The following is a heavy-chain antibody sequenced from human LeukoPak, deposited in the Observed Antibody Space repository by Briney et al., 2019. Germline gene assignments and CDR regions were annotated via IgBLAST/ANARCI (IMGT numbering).Heavy chain of an antibody. V-gene: IGHV3-48*04. D-gene: IGHD3-22*01. CDR1: GFTFSSYT. Sequence: GGSLRLSCAASGFTFSSYTMHWVRQAPGKGLEWVSYISSSSSTIYYADSVKGRFTISRDNAKNSLYLQMNSLRAEDTAVYYCARPLDYDSSGYYVGDAFDIWGQGTMVTVSS. CDR3: ARPLDYDSSGYYVGDAFDI. J-gene: IGHJ3*02. CDR2: ISSSSSTI.